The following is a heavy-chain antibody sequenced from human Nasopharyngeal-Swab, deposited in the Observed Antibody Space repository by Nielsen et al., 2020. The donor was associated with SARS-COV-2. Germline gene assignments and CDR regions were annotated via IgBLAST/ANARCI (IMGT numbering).Heavy chain of an antibody. CDR1: GFTFSSYD. CDR2: IGTAGDT. D-gene: IGHD1-26*01. J-gene: IGHJ3*02. Sequence: GGSLRLSCAASGFTFSSYDMHWVRQATGKGLEWVSAIGTAGDTYYPGSVKGRFTISRENAKNSLYLQMNSLRAGDTAVYYCARDQGSGSYGAFDIWGQGTMVTVYS. V-gene: IGHV3-13*01. CDR3: ARDQGSGSYGAFDI.